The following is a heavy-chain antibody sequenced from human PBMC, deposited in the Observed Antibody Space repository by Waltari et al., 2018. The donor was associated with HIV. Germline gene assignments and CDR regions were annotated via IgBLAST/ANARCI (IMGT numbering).Heavy chain of an antibody. V-gene: IGHV3-72*01. J-gene: IGHJ6*02. Sequence: DVQMVESGGGLVQPGGSLRLSCVGAGFIFSDHYLAWVRQGPGKGLEWVGRTRNQVNGYATEYAASVEGRFSISRDDSKNSVSLQMNGLKTDDTAVYYCVRGPVVGNYYSGMDVWGQGTTVIVSS. CDR3: VRGPVVGNYYSGMDV. CDR1: GFIFSDHY. CDR2: TRNQVNGYAT. D-gene: IGHD3-10*01.